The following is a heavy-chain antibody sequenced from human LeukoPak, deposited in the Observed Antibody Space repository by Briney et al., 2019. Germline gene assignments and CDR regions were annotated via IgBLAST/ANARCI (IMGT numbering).Heavy chain of an antibody. CDR2: ISSSGST. J-gene: IGHJ3*02. V-gene: IGHV4-61*02. CDR3: ARDRAITFGGVIVSPDAFDI. D-gene: IGHD3-16*02. Sequence: SQTLSLTCTVSGDSISSGDYYWSWIRQPAGKGLEWIGRISSSGSTNYNPSLKSRVTISVDTSKNQFSLKLSSVTAADTAVYYCARDRAITFGGVIVSPDAFDIWGQGTMVTVSS. CDR1: GDSISSGDYY.